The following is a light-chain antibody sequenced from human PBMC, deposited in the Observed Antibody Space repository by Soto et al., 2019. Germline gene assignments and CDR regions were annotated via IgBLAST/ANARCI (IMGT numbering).Light chain of an antibody. J-gene: IGLJ1*01. CDR1: SSDVGDYNY. Sequence: QSVLTQPASVSGSPGQSITISCTGTSSDVGDYNYVSWYLQYPGKAPKLMIYEVSNRPSGVSNRFSGSKSGNTASLTISGLQAEDEADYYCSSYTSSSTYVFGTGTKVTV. CDR2: EVS. V-gene: IGLV2-14*01. CDR3: SSYTSSSTYV.